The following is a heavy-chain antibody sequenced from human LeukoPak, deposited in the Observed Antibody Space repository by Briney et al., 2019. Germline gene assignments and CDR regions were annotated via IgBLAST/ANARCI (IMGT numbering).Heavy chain of an antibody. CDR1: GFTFNNYP. Sequence: GGSLRLSCVTSGFTFNNYPMHWVRQAPGRRLEWVAVIGYDGRFKFHSDSVKGRFTISRDDSKNTLYLQMNSLRPEDTALYYCARDPKTGSPDYFDYWGQGTLVTVST. D-gene: IGHD3-10*01. CDR3: ARDPKTGSPDYFDY. CDR2: IGYDGRFK. J-gene: IGHJ4*02. V-gene: IGHV3-30*04.